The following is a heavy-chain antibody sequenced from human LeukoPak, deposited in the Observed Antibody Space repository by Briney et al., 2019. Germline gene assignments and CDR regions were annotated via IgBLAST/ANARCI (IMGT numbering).Heavy chain of an antibody. V-gene: IGHV4-4*07. J-gene: IGHJ4*02. D-gene: IGHD1-14*01. CDR3: ATGASLDY. CDR2: LYTSGST. CDR1: GTSISSHY. Sequence: PSETLSLTCTVSGTSISSHYWSWIRQPAGKGLEWIGRLYTSGSTKHNPSLKSRVSMSVDTSKNQFSLKLTSVTAADTAVYFCATGASLDYWGQGTLVTVSS.